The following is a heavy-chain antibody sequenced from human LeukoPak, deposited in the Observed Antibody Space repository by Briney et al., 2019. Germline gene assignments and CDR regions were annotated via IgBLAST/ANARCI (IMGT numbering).Heavy chain of an antibody. D-gene: IGHD4-11*01. J-gene: IGHJ4*02. V-gene: IGHV3-23*01. CDR3: ANQYPG. CDR1: GSTFSTHA. Sequence: GGSLRLSCAASGSTFSTHAKAWVRQAPGKGLDWVSAISGDGGTTYYADSVKGRFTISRSNSKNTLYLQMNSLRAEDTAVYYCANQYPGWGQGTLVTVSS. CDR2: ISGDGGTT.